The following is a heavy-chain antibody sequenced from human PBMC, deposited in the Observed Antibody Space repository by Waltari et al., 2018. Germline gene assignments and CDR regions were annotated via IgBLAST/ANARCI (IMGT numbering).Heavy chain of an antibody. V-gene: IGHV3-48*01. CDR3: ASRRYGDY. Sequence: EVQLVESGGGLVQPGGSLRLSCAASGFTFSSYSMNWVRQAPGKGLEWVSYISSSSTIYYADSVKGRFTISRDNAKNSLYLQMNSLRAEDTAVYYCASRRYGDYWGQGTLVTVSS. CDR2: ISSSSTI. D-gene: IGHD5-18*01. CDR1: GFTFSSYS. J-gene: IGHJ4*02.